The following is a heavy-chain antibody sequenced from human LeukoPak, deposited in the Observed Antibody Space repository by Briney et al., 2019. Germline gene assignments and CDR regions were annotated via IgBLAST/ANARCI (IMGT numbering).Heavy chain of an antibody. CDR3: ARRFTCDY. D-gene: IGHD3-16*01. J-gene: IGHJ4*02. Sequence: GGSLRLSCAASGFTCSNFDMTWVRQAPGKGLEWVSGISGSRGSTYYADSVKGRFTVSRDTAKNTLYLQMNSLSAEDTAVYYCARRFTCDYWGQGTLVTVSS. CDR2: ISGSRGST. V-gene: IGHV3-23*01. CDR1: GFTCSNFD.